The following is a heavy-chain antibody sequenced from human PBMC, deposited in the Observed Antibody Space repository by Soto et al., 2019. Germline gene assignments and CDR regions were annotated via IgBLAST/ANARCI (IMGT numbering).Heavy chain of an antibody. V-gene: IGHV5-51*01. CDR2: IYPGDSDT. D-gene: IGHD3-22*01. J-gene: IGHJ4*02. CDR3: ARHRHYYDSSGPRVEFDY. Sequence: GESLKISCKGSGYSFTSYWIGWVRQMPGKVLEWVGIIYPGDSDTRYSPSFQGQVTISADKSISTAYLQWSSLKASDTAMYYCARHRHYYDSSGPRVEFDYWGQGXLVTVYS. CDR1: GYSFTSYW.